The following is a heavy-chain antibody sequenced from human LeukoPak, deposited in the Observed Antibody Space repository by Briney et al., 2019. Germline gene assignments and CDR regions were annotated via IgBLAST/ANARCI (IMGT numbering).Heavy chain of an antibody. CDR1: GFSFSNYW. V-gene: IGHV3-7*01. J-gene: IGHJ3*02. CDR2: IKQDGSEK. CDR3: ARSYDFWSGSYRHDAFDI. D-gene: IGHD3-3*01. Sequence: GGSLRLSCAASGFSFSNYWMSWVRQAPGKGPEWVANIKQDGSEKYYVDSVKGRFTISRDNAKNSLFLQMNSLRAEDTAVYYCARSYDFWSGSYRHDAFDIWGQGTMVTVSS.